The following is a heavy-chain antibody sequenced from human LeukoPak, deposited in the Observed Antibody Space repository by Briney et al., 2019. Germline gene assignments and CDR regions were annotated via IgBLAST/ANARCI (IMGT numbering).Heavy chain of an antibody. CDR2: IIPIFGTA. CDR1: GGTFSSYA. CDR3: ARDHVYSSSRNWFDP. J-gene: IGHJ5*02. Sequence: ASVKVSSKASGGTFSSYAISWVRQAPGQGLEWMGGIIPIFGTANYAQKFQGRVTITADKSTSTAYMELSSLRSEDTAVYYCARDHVYSSSRNWFDPWGQGTLVTVSS. D-gene: IGHD6-13*01. V-gene: IGHV1-69*06.